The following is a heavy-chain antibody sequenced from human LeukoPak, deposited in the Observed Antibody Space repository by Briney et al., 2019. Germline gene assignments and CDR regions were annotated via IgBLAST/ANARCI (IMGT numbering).Heavy chain of an antibody. CDR2: IYYSGST. V-gene: IGHV4-59*01. Sequence: SETLSLTCTVSGGSMSSYYWTWIRQPPGKGLEWVGHIYYSGSTNYNPPLKSRVTISVDTSKNHFSLKLTSVTAADTAVYYCARVTGPHAFDIWGQGTMVTVSS. J-gene: IGHJ3*02. D-gene: IGHD3-9*01. CDR3: ARVTGPHAFDI. CDR1: GGSMSSYY.